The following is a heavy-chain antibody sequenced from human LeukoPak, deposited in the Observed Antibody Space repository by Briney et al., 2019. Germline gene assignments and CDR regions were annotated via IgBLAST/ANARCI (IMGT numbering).Heavy chain of an antibody. V-gene: IGHV3-23*01. D-gene: IGHD6-25*01. CDR2: ISGSGGST. CDR3: ARSLFGSSGWFDY. Sequence: SGGSLRLSCAASGFTFSSYAMSWVRQAPGKGLEWVSAISGSGGSTYYADSVKGRFTISRDNSKNTLYLQMNSLRAEDTAVYYCARSLFGSSGWFDYWGQGTLVTVSS. CDR1: GFTFSSYA. J-gene: IGHJ4*02.